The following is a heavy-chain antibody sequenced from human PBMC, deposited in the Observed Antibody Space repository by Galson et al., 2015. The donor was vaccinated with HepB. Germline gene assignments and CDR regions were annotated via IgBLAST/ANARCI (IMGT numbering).Heavy chain of an antibody. D-gene: IGHD2-2*01. CDR2: IRSSSSSI. CDR3: ARASCSTTTCNAPSDY. Sequence: SLRLSCAASGFIFSSYSMNWVRQAPGKGLEWVSFIRSSSSSIFYADSVKGRFTISRDNAKNSLYLQMNSLSAEDTAVYYCARASCSTTTCNAPSDYCGQGTLVTVSS. J-gene: IGHJ4*02. CDR1: GFIFSSYS. V-gene: IGHV3-21*01.